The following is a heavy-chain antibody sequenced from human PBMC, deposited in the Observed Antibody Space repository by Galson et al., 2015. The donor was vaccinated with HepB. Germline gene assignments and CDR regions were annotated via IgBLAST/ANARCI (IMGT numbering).Heavy chain of an antibody. CDR3: ARDSDIVVVPAAIGMFNY. CDR1: GFTFSSYS. V-gene: IGHV3-21*01. D-gene: IGHD2-2*01. CDR2: ISSSSSYI. Sequence: SLRLSCAASGFTFSSYSMNWVRQAPGKGLEWVSSISSSSSYIYYADSVKGRFTISRDNAKNSLYLQMNSLRAEDTAVYYCARDSDIVVVPAAIGMFNYWGQGTLVTVSS. J-gene: IGHJ4*02.